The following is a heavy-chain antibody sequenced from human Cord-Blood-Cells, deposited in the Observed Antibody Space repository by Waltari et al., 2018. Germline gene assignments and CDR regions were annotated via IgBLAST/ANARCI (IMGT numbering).Heavy chain of an antibody. V-gene: IGHV1-69*01. CDR1: GGTFSSYA. J-gene: IGHJ4*02. Sequence: QVQLVQSGAEVKKPGSSVKVSCKASGGTFSSYAISWVRQAPGQGLEWMGGIIPIFGTANYAQKFQDRVTITADESTSTAYMELSSLRSEDTAVYYCARDISPYCSSTSCYYGYWGQGTLVTVSS. CDR3: ARDISPYCSSTSCYYGY. CDR2: IIPIFGTA. D-gene: IGHD2-2*01.